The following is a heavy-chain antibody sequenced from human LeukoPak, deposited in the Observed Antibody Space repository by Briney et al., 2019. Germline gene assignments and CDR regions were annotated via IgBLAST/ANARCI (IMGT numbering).Heavy chain of an antibody. Sequence: ASVKVSCKASGGTFSSYAISWVRQAPGQGLEWMGGIIPIFGTANYAQKFQGRVTITADKSTSTAYMELSSLRSEDTAVYYCARSIHSYGTDYYYYMDVWGKGTTVTVSS. J-gene: IGHJ6*03. CDR2: IIPIFGTA. CDR3: ARSIHSYGTDYYYYMDV. D-gene: IGHD5-18*01. V-gene: IGHV1-69*06. CDR1: GGTFSSYA.